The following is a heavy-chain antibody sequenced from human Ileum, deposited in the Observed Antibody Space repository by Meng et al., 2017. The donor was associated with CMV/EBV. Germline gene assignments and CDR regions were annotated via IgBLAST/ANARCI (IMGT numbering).Heavy chain of an antibody. CDR2: IRLDGSDK. J-gene: IGHJ4*02. Sequence: GGSLRLSCAASGFSFSAYGMHWVRQAPGKGLEWIAFIRLDGSDKYYADSVKGRFTISRDNSKNTVALQMDSLEPEDTALYYCARGLAVTDHWGQGTLVTVSS. CDR3: ARGLAVTDH. CDR1: GFSFSAYG. D-gene: IGHD6-19*01. V-gene: IGHV3-30*02.